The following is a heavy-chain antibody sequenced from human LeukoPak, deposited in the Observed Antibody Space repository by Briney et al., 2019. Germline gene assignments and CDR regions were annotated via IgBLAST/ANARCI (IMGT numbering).Heavy chain of an antibody. CDR2: ISYDGSNK. V-gene: IGHV3-30*18. CDR1: GFTFSSYG. CDR3: AKVSRWELLVYYYYGMDV. J-gene: IGHJ6*02. D-gene: IGHD1-26*01. Sequence: GGSLRLSCAASGFTFSSYGMHWVRQAPGKGLEWVAVISYDGSNKYYVDSVKGRFTISRDNSKNTLYLQMNSLRAEDTAVYYCAKVSRWELLVYYYYGMDVWGQGTTVTVSS.